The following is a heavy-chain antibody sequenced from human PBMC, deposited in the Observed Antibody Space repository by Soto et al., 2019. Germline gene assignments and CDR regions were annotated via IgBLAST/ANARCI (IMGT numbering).Heavy chain of an antibody. Sequence: QVQLQESGPGLVKPSETLSLTCTVSGGSVSSGSYYWSWIRQPPGKGLEWIGYIYYSGSTNYNPSLKSRVTISVDTSKNQFSLKLSSVTAADTAVYYCARDVRGAARQRYYYYYGMDVWGQGTTVTVSS. CDR1: GGSVSSGSYY. CDR3: ARDVRGAARQRYYYYYGMDV. J-gene: IGHJ6*02. D-gene: IGHD3-10*02. V-gene: IGHV4-61*01. CDR2: IYYSGST.